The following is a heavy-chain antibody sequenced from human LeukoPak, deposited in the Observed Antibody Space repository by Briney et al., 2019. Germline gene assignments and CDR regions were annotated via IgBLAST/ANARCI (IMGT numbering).Heavy chain of an antibody. CDR2: ISWNSGSI. D-gene: IGHD2-2*02. V-gene: IGHV3-9*01. Sequence: GGSLRLSCAASGFTFDDYAMHWVRQAPGKGLEWVSGISWNSGSIGYADSVKGRFTISRDNAKNSLYLQMNGLRAEDTALYYCAKDIGGGGTFVVVPAAIDYWGQGTLVTVSS. CDR1: GFTFDDYA. J-gene: IGHJ4*02. CDR3: AKDIGGGGTFVVVPAAIDY.